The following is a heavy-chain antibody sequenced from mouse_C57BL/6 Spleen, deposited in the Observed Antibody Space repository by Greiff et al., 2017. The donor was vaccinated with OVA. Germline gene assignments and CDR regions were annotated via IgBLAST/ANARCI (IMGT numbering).Heavy chain of an antibody. CDR2: IDPSDSYT. D-gene: IGHD1-1*01. V-gene: IGHV1-69*01. CDR3: SRGGGSYYFDY. J-gene: IGHJ2*01. Sequence: QVQLQQPGAELVMPGASVKLSCKASGYTFTSYWMHWVKQRPGQGLEWIGDIDPSDSYTNYNQKFKGKSTLTVDKSSSTAYMQLSSLTYEDAAVYYCSRGGGSYYFDYWGQGTTLTVSS. CDR1: GYTFTSYW.